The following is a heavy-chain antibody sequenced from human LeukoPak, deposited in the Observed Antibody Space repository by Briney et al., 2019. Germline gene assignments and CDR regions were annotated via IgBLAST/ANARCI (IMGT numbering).Heavy chain of an antibody. CDR1: GFTFSSYG. CDR2: IWYDGSNK. Sequence: PGGSLRPSCAASGFTFSSYGMHWVRQAPGKGLEWVAVIWYDGSNKYYADSVKGRFTISRDNSKNTLYLQMNSLRAEDTAVYYCARDQETSSSSALDYWGQGTLVTVSS. CDR3: ARDQETSSSSALDY. D-gene: IGHD6-6*01. J-gene: IGHJ4*02. V-gene: IGHV3-33*01.